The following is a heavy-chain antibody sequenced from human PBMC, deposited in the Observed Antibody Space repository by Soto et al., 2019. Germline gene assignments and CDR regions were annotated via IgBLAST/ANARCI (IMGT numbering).Heavy chain of an antibody. D-gene: IGHD3-16*02. J-gene: IGHJ3*02. CDR3: AKSQDDYIWGSYRYPPLGAFDI. CDR2: ISYDGSNK. V-gene: IGHV3-30*18. CDR1: GFTFSSYG. Sequence: GGSLRLSCAASGFTFSSYGMHWVRQAPGKGLEWVAVISYDGSNKYYADSVEGRSTISRDNSKNTLYLQMNSLRAEDTAVYYCAKSQDDYIWGSYRYPPLGAFDIWGQGTMVTVSS.